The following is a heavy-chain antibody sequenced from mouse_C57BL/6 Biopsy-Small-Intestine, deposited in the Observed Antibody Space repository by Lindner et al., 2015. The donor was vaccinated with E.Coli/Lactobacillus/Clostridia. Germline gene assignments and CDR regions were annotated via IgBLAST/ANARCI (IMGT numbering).Heavy chain of an antibody. Sequence: VQLQESGPELVKPGASVKISCKASGYAFSSSWMNWVKQRPGKGLEWIGRIYPGDGDTTYNGKFKDRATLTADKSSSTAYMQLSSLTSEDSAVYYCARHGNYFDFWGQGTTLTVSS. CDR3: ARHGNYFDF. J-gene: IGHJ2*01. CDR1: GYAFSSSW. CDR2: IYPGDGDT. D-gene: IGHD2-1*01. V-gene: IGHV1-82*01.